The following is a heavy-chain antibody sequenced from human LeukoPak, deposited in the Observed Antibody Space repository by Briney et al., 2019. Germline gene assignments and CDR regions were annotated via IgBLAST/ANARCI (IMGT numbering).Heavy chain of an antibody. D-gene: IGHD3-16*01. CDR2: IYSGTST. J-gene: IGHJ4*02. V-gene: IGHV3-53*01. Sequence: PGGPLRLSCAASGFTVSSNYMSWVRKAPGKGLEWVSVIYSGTSTYYADSVQGRFSISRDTSRNTLYLQMNSLRAEDTAVYYCARLGPYYFDSWGQGTLVIVSS. CDR1: GFTVSSNY. CDR3: ARLGPYYFDS.